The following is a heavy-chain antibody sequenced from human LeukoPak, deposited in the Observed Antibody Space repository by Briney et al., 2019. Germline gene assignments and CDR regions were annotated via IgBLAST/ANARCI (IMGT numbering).Heavy chain of an antibody. CDR1: GFTFSSYA. D-gene: IGHD3-10*01. J-gene: IGHJ3*02. Sequence: GGSLRLSCAASGFTFSSYAMSWVRQAPGKGLEWVSAISGSGGSTYYADSVKGRFTISRDNSKNTLYLQMNSLRAEDTAVCYCATPYGSGSYYDAFDIWGQGTMVTVSS. V-gene: IGHV3-23*01. CDR2: ISGSGGST. CDR3: ATPYGSGSYYDAFDI.